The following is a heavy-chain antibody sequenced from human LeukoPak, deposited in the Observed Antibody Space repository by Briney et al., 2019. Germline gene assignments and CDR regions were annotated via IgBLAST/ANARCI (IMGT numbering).Heavy chain of an antibody. CDR1: GFTFSSYA. CDR2: LSHDGNNE. D-gene: IGHD3-22*01. CDR3: AKDNYYCSSAVIDY. Sequence: RGSLRLSCAASGFTFSSYAMHWVRQAPGKGLEWVAALSHDGNNEFYADSVKGRFTISRDNSKNTLYLQMNSLRAGDTAAFYCAKDNYYCSSAVIDYWGQGTLVTVSS. V-gene: IGHV3-30*04. J-gene: IGHJ4*02.